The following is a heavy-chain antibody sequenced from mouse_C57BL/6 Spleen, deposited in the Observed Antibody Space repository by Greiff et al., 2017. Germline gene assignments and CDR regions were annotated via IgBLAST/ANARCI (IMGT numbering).Heavy chain of an antibody. CDR1: GFTFSDYG. D-gene: IGHD4-1*01. J-gene: IGHJ4*01. Sequence: EVQLVESGGGLVKPGGSLTLSCAASGFTFSDYGMHWVRQAPEKGLEWVAYISSGSSTIYYADTVKGRCTISRDNATNTPCLQMTSLRSEDTAMYYCAWGATNCDNAMDYWGQGTSVTVSS. V-gene: IGHV5-17*01. CDR3: AWGATNCDNAMDY. CDR2: ISSGSSTI.